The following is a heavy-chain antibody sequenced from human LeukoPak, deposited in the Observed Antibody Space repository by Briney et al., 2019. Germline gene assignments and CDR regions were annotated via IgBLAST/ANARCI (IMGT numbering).Heavy chain of an antibody. D-gene: IGHD6-13*01. CDR3: ARVGALSSSWLLY. CDR2: ISRSATTI. CDR1: GFTFDDYA. V-gene: IGHV3-48*03. J-gene: IGHJ4*02. Sequence: PGRSLRLSCAASGFTFDDYAMHWVRQAPGKGLEWVSSISRSATTICYADSVKGRFTISRDNAKNSLYLQMNSLRAEDTAVYFCARVGALSSSWLLYWGQGTLVTVSS.